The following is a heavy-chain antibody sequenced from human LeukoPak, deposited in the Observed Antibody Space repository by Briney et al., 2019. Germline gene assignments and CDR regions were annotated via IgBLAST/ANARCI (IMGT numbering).Heavy chain of an antibody. J-gene: IGHJ4*02. CDR1: GFKLSRNG. CDR2: IRYDATKK. V-gene: IGHV3-30*02. CDR3: ARDFDDVNGDYYYIPDF. Sequence: GGPLRLSCAASGFKLSRNGMHWVRQAPGKGLEWVAFIRYDATKKFYGDSVRGRFTISRDDSKNTLYLQMNNLRQEDTAVYFCARDFDDVNGDYYYIPDFWGQGVLVTVSS. D-gene: IGHD3-22*01.